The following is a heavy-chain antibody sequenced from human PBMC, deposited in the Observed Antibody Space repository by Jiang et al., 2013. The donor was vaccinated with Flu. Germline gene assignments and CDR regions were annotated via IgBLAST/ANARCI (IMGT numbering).Heavy chain of an antibody. CDR1: GGSISSSSYY. J-gene: IGHJ4*02. CDR2: IYYSGST. Sequence: PGLVKPSETLSLTCTVSGGSISSSSYYWGCIRQPPGKGLEWIGNIYYSGSTYYNPSLKSRVTISVDTSKNQFSLKLSSVTAADTAVYYCARRSSGSSSFDYWGQGTLVTVSS. D-gene: IGHD3-10*01. CDR3: ARRSSGSSSFDY. V-gene: IGHV4-39*01.